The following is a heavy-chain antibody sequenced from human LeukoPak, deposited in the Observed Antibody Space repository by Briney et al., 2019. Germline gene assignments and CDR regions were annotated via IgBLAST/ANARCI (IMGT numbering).Heavy chain of an antibody. V-gene: IGHV1-69*13. CDR2: IIPIFGTA. D-gene: IGHD1-26*01. J-gene: IGHJ5*02. CDR3: ARDLGGSFNSVDWFDP. CDR1: GGTFSSYA. Sequence: ASVKVSCKASGGTFSSYAISWVRQAPGQGLEWMGGIIPIFGTANYAQKFQGRVTITADESTSTAYMELSSLRSEDTAVYYCARDLGGSFNSVDWFDPWGQGTLVTVSS.